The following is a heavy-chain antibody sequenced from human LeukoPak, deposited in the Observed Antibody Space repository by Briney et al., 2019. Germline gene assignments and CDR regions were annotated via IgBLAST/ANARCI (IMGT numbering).Heavy chain of an antibody. CDR3: ARSARLYCSSTSCYMDY. Sequence: GGSLRLSCAASGFTFSSYSMNWVRQAPGKGLEWVSSISSSSSYIYYADSVKGRFTISRDNAKNSLYLQMNSLRAEDTAVYYCARSARLYCSSTSCYMDYWGQGTLVTVSS. J-gene: IGHJ4*02. CDR2: ISSSSSYI. D-gene: IGHD2-2*02. CDR1: GFTFSSYS. V-gene: IGHV3-21*01.